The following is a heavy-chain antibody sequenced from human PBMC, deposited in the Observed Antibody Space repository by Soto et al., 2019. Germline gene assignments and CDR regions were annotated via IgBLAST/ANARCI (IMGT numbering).Heavy chain of an antibody. CDR2: ISGSGGST. J-gene: IGHJ6*02. CDR1: GFTFGSYA. Sequence: GGSLRLSCAASGFTFGSYAMSWVRQAPGKGLEWVSAISGSGGSTYYADSVKGRFTISRDNSKNTLYLQMNSLRAEDTAVYYCAKCVADTYGMDVWGQGTTVTVSS. V-gene: IGHV3-23*01. CDR3: AKCVADTYGMDV.